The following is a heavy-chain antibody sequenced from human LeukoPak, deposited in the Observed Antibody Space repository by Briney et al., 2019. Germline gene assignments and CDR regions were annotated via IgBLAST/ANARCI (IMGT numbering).Heavy chain of an antibody. V-gene: IGHV3-30*18. CDR1: GFTFSSYG. J-gene: IGHJ2*01. Sequence: GGSLRLSCAASGFTFSSYGMHWVRQAPGKGLEWVAVISYDGSNKYYADSVKGRFTISRDNSKNTLYLQMNSLRAEDTAVYYCAKDRGGKLATYFDLWGRGTLVTVSS. CDR3: AKDRGGKLATYFDL. CDR2: ISYDGSNK. D-gene: IGHD2-15*01.